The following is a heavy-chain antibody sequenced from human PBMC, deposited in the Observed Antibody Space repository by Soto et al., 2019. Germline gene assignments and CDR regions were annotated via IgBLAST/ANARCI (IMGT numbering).Heavy chain of an antibody. CDR2: INPSGGST. CDR1: GYTFTNYY. D-gene: IGHD2-2*01. Sequence: ASVKVSCKASGYTFTNYYINWVRQAPGQGLEWMGIINPSGGSTSYAQNFQGRVTMTSDTSTSTVYMELSSLRAEDTAVYYCAKGGSTSRWPYYYGMDVWGQGTTVTVSS. V-gene: IGHV1-46*01. CDR3: AKGGSTSRWPYYYGMDV. J-gene: IGHJ6*02.